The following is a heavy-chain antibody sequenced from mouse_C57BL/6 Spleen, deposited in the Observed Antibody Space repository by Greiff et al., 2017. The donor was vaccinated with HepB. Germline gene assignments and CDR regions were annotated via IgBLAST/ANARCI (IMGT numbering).Heavy chain of an antibody. J-gene: IGHJ2*01. Sequence: EVKLMESGGGLVQPGGSLSLSCAASGFTFTDYYMSWVRQPPGKALEWLGFIRNKANGYTTEYSASVKGRFTISRDNSQSILYLQMNALRAEDSATYYCARLTGDYFDYWGQGTTLTVSS. CDR3: ARLTGDYFDY. CDR1: GFTFTDYY. V-gene: IGHV7-3*01. CDR2: IRNKANGYTT. D-gene: IGHD4-1*01.